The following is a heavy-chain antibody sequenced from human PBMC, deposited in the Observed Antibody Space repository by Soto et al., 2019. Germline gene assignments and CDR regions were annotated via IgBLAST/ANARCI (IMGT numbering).Heavy chain of an antibody. CDR1: GFTFSSYA. J-gene: IGHJ6*03. Sequence: EVQLLESGGGLVQPGGSLRLSCAASGFTFSSYALNWVRQAPGKGLEWVSVISGSVDNTYYADSVKGRFTISRDNSKNTLYLQMNRLRAEDSAVYYCAKDLGTDDFWSAYYTYYYMDVWGNGTTVTVSS. V-gene: IGHV3-23*01. CDR3: AKDLGTDDFWSAYYTYYYMDV. CDR2: ISGSVDNT. D-gene: IGHD3-3*01.